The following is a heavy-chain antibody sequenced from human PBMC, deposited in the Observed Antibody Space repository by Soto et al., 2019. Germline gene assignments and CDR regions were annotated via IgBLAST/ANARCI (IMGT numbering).Heavy chain of an antibody. Sequence: PSETLSLTCKFSGASLSGYYWSWNLQPPGKALEWIERIYTTGSSDYNPSRKSQITISEDMSNKQFSLTLRSVTAADTAMYYCVRDGTKNLRDWFDPWGQGILVTVSS. V-gene: IGHV4-4*07. CDR2: IYTTGSS. CDR1: GASLSGYY. D-gene: IGHD1-1*01. J-gene: IGHJ5*02. CDR3: VRDGTKNLRDWFDP.